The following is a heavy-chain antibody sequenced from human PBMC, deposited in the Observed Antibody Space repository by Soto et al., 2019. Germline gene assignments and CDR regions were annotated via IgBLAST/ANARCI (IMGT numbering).Heavy chain of an antibody. CDR2: IYYSGST. J-gene: IGHJ3*02. CDR1: GDSISSYY. V-gene: IGHV4-59*08. CDR3: ARHLGIAATVRAFDI. Sequence: PSETLSLTCTVSGDSISSYYWSWIRQPPGKGLEWIGYIYYSGSTNYNPSLKSRVTISVDVSKNQFSLKLSSVTAADTAVFYCARHLGIAATVRAFDIWGQGTMVTVSS. D-gene: IGHD6-13*01.